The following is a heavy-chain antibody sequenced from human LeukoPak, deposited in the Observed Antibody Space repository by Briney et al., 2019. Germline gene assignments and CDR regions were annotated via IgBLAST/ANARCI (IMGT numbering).Heavy chain of an antibody. CDR1: GFTFSNYW. Sequence: GGSLRLSCAASGFTFSNYWMHWVRQAPGKGLVWVSRINSDGISTGYADSVKGRSTVSRDNAKKTLYLQMNSLRAEDTAVYYCARDVGNFDYWGQGTLVTVSS. V-gene: IGHV3-74*01. CDR2: INSDGIST. CDR3: ARDVGNFDY. J-gene: IGHJ4*02.